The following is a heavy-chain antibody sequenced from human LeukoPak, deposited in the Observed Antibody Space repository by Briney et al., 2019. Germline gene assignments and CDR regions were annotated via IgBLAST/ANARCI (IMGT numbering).Heavy chain of an antibody. CDR1: GFTFSSYA. D-gene: IGHD3-3*01. CDR2: ISGSGGGT. CDR3: AKLVPSDDFWSGYLGWFDP. Sequence: GGSLRLSCAASGFTFSSYAMSWVRQAPGKGLEWVSAISGSGGGTYYADSVKGRFTISRDNSKNTLYQQMNSLRAEDTAVYYCAKLVPSDDFWSGYLGWFDPWGQGTLVTVSS. J-gene: IGHJ5*02. V-gene: IGHV3-23*01.